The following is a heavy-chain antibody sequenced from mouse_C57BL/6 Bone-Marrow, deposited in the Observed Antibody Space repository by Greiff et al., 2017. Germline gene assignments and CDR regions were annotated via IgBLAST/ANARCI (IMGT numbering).Heavy chain of an antibody. D-gene: IGHD1-1*01. CDR2: IRNKANNHAT. CDR1: GFTFSDAW. CDR3: TRWLITSSLGFDV. J-gene: IGHJ1*03. Sequence: EVQLVESGGGLVQPGGSMKLSCAASGFTFSDAWMDWVRQSPEKGLEWVAEIRNKANNHATYYAESVKGRFTISRDDSKSSVYLQMNSLRAEDTGIYYCTRWLITSSLGFDVWGTGTTVTVSS. V-gene: IGHV6-6*01.